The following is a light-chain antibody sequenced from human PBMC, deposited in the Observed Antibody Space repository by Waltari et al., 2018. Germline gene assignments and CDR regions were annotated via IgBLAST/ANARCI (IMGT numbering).Light chain of an antibody. V-gene: IGLV2-14*01. J-gene: IGLJ3*02. Sequence: QSALTQPASVSGSPGQSITLSCTRTTTDVGAYNFVSWYQQHPGEVPKLLIYEVNNRPSGVSDRFSGSRSGNTASLTISGLLAEDEADYYCCSHSSSSTLVLFGGGTKVTVL. CDR1: TTDVGAYNF. CDR3: CSHSSSSTLVL. CDR2: EVN.